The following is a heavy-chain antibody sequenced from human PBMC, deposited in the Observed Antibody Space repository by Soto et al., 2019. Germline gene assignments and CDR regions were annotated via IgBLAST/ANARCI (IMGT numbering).Heavy chain of an antibody. V-gene: IGHV3-64*01. CDR2: ISSNGGST. D-gene: IGHD4-4*01. CDR3: ARGLRRKDSVTTDYYYCYMDV. Sequence: EVQLVESGGGLVQPGGSLRLSCAASGFTFSSYAMHWVRQAPGKGLEYVSAISSNGGSTYYANSVKGRFTNSRDNSKNKLYLQMGSLRAEDMAVYYCARGLRRKDSVTTDYYYCYMDVWGKGTTVTVSS. CDR1: GFTFSSYA. J-gene: IGHJ6*03.